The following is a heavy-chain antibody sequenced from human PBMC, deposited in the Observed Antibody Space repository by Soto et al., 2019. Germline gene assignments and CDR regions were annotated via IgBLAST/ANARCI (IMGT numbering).Heavy chain of an antibody. CDR1: GGSISSYY. CDR3: ARDDYGDYGIDY. D-gene: IGHD4-17*01. J-gene: IGHJ4*02. CDR2: IYYSGST. V-gene: IGHV4-59*12. Sequence: SETLSLTCTVSGGSISSYYWSWIRQPPGKGLEWIGYIYYSGSTNYNPSLKSRVTISVDTSKNQFCLKLSSVTAADTAVYYCARDDYGDYGIDYWGQGTLVTVSS.